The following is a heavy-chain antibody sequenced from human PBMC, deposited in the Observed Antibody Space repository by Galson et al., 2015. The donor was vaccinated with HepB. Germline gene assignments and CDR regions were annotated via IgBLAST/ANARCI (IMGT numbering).Heavy chain of an antibody. CDR2: INTNTGNP. CDR1: GYTFTTYA. CDR3: ARSSSTNCYDY. Sequence: SVKVSCKASGYTFTTYAINWVRQAPGQGLECMGWINTNTGNPTYAQGFTGRFVFSLDTSVSTAYVQISSLKAEDTAVYYCARSSSTNCYDYWGQGTLVTVSS. V-gene: IGHV7-4-1*02. J-gene: IGHJ4*02. D-gene: IGHD2-2*01.